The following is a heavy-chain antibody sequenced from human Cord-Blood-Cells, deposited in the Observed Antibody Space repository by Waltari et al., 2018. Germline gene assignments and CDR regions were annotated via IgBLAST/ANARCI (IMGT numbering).Heavy chain of an antibody. D-gene: IGHD3-16*01. J-gene: IGHJ3*02. CDR3: ARDSEKLGGPNAFDI. CDR1: GFTFSSYS. V-gene: IGHV3-21*01. Sequence: EVQLVESGGGLVKPGGSLRLSCAASGFTFSSYSMTWVRRAPGKGLEWVSSISSSSSYIYYADSVKGRFTISRDNAKNSLYLQMNSLRAEDTAVYYCARDSEKLGGPNAFDIWGQGTMVTVSS. CDR2: ISSSSSYI.